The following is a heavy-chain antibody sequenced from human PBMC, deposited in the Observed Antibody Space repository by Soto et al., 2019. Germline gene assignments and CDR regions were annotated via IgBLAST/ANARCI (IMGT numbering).Heavy chain of an antibody. CDR2: IYYSGST. CDR1: GGSISSGDYY. D-gene: IGHD3-10*01. Sequence: QVQLQESGPGLVKPSQTLSLTCTVSGGSISSGDYYWSWIRQPPGKGLEWIGYIYYSGSTYYNPSLKTRVTISVDTSKNQFSLKLSSVTAADTAVYYCARVSGTAAPYYYYYGMDVWGQGTTVTVSS. CDR3: ARVSGTAAPYYYYYGMDV. J-gene: IGHJ6*02. V-gene: IGHV4-30-4*01.